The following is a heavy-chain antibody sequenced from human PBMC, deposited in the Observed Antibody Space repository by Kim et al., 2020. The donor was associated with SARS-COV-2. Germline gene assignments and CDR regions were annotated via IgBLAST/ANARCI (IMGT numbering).Heavy chain of an antibody. V-gene: IGHV1-2*02. Sequence: ASVKVSCKTSGYTFTGYYIQWLRQAPEQGLEWMGWMRPNSGDTKYAQKFQGTVTMTRDTSISTAYLELSRLTSDDTAVYYCVRLKEGDFHFDYCGQSTQVTVPS. CDR3: VRLKEGDFHFDY. J-gene: IGHJ4*02. CDR2: MRPNSGDT. CDR1: GYTFTGYY. D-gene: IGHD3-16*01.